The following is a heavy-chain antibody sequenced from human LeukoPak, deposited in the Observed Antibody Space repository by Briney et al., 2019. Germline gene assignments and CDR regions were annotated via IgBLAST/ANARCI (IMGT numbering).Heavy chain of an antibody. J-gene: IGHJ6*02. CDR3: ARVRYSYGPAYSV. CDR2: IYYSGRT. Sequence: KSSETLSLTCTVSGGSISSYYWSWIRQPPGKGLEWIGYIYYSGRTNYNPSLKSRVTISLDTSKNQFSLKLSSVTAADTAVYYCARVRYSYGPAYSVWGQGATVTVSS. CDR1: GGSISSYY. D-gene: IGHD5-18*01. V-gene: IGHV4-59*08.